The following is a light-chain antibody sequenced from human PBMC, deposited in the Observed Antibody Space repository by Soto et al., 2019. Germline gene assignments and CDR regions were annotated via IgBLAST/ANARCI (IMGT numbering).Light chain of an antibody. J-gene: IGLJ7*01. V-gene: IGLV2-14*01. Sequence: QSALTQPAYVSGSHGQSITISCTGTSSDVGAYNYVSWYQQHPGKAPKLMIYKVSNRPSGVSNRFSGSKSGNTASLTISGLQAEDEADYYCSSYTSSSTAVFGGGTQLTVL. CDR1: SSDVGAYNY. CDR2: KVS. CDR3: SSYTSSSTAV.